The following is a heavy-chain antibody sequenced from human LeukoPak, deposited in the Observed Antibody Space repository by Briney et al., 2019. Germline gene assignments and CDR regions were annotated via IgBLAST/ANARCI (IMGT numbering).Heavy chain of an antibody. Sequence: PGRSLRLSCAASGFTFSSYGMHWVRQAPGKGLEWVAVISYDGSNKYYADSVKGRFTISRDNSKNTLYLQMNSLRAEDTAVYYCAKDSVDGGDLYYFDYWGQGTLVTVSS. CDR3: AKDSVDGGDLYYFDY. V-gene: IGHV3-30*18. D-gene: IGHD2-21*02. CDR1: GFTFSSYG. J-gene: IGHJ4*02. CDR2: ISYDGSNK.